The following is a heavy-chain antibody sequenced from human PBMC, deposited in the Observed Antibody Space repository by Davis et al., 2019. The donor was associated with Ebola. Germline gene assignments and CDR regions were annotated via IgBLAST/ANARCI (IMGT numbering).Heavy chain of an antibody. CDR1: GGSFSGYY. CDR3: ARGGVGATTDY. CDR2: INHSGST. J-gene: IGHJ4*02. V-gene: IGHV4-34*01. Sequence: MPSETLSLTCAVYGGSFSGYYWNWIRQPPGKGLEWIGEINHSGSTNYNPSLKSRVTISVDTSKNQFSLKLSSVTAADTAVYYCARGGVGATTDYWGQGTLVTVSS. D-gene: IGHD1-26*01.